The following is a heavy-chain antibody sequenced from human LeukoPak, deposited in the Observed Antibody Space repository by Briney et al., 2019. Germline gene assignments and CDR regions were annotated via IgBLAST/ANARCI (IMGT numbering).Heavy chain of an antibody. CDR3: ALYCSCGDCYSIGGAFDI. Sequence: PGGSLRLSCAASGFTFSNYAMSWARQAPGKGLEWVSSISGSGERTYYVDSVRGGFTISRDNSKNTLYLQMNSLRADDTAVYYCALYCSCGDCYSIGGAFDIWGRGTMLTVSS. J-gene: IGHJ3*02. D-gene: IGHD2-15*01. CDR2: ISGSGERT. V-gene: IGHV3-23*01. CDR1: GFTFSNYA.